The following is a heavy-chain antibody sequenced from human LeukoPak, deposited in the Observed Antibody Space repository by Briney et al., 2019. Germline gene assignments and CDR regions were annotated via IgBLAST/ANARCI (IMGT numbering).Heavy chain of an antibody. CDR3: ARESSIAAAAYDY. J-gene: IGHJ4*02. CDR1: GYTFTGYY. Sequence: ASVKVSCKASGYTFTGYYMHWVRQAPGQGLEWMGWINPNSGGTNYAQKSQGRVTMTRDTSISTAYMELSRLRSDDTAVYYCARESSIAAAAYDYWGQGTLVTVSS. D-gene: IGHD6-13*01. V-gene: IGHV1-2*02. CDR2: INPNSGGT.